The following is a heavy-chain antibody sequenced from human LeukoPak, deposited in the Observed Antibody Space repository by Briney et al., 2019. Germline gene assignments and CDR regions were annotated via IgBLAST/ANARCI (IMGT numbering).Heavy chain of an antibody. CDR2: IYWDDDK. J-gene: IGHJ4*02. CDR3: AHSPEGHYYGSGSYLGTSGYFDY. V-gene: IGHV2-5*02. D-gene: IGHD3-10*01. CDR1: GFSLRTRGVG. Sequence: SGPTLVKPTQTLTLTCTFSGFSLRTRGVGVGWIRQPPGKALEWLALIYWDDDKRYSPSLKSRLTITKDTSKIQVVLTMTNMDPVDTATYYCAHSPEGHYYGSGSYLGTSGYFDYWGQGTLVTVSS.